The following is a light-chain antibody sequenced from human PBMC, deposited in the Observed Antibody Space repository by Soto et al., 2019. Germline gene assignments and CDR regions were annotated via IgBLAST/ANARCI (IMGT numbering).Light chain of an antibody. V-gene: IGKV1-39*01. Sequence: DAQMTQSPSSLSASVGDSVTITCRASHSIGTYLDWYQHKPGKAPKLLIYAASSLQSGVPSRFSGSGSGTDFTLTISSLQPEDFATYYCQESHSTFGQGTKLEIK. CDR3: QESHST. CDR1: HSIGTY. CDR2: AAS. J-gene: IGKJ2*01.